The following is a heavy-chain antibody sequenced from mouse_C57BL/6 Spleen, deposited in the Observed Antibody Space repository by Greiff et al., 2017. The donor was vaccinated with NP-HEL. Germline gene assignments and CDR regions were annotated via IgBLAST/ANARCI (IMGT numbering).Heavy chain of an antibody. CDR1: GFTFSSYA. Sequence: EVKLVESGGGLVKPGGSLKLSCAASGFTFSSYAMSWVRQTPEKRLEWVATISDGGSYTYYPDNVKGRFTISRDNAKNNLYLQMSHLKSEDTAMYYCARDLDGYEEAWFAYWGQGTLVTVSA. J-gene: IGHJ3*01. D-gene: IGHD2-2*01. CDR2: ISDGGSYT. CDR3: ARDLDGYEEAWFAY. V-gene: IGHV5-4*01.